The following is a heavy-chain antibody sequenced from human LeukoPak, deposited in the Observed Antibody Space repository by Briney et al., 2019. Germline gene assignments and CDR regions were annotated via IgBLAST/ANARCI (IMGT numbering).Heavy chain of an antibody. D-gene: IGHD3-3*02. J-gene: IGHJ1*01. Sequence: GGSLRLSCAASGFAFSSYAMTWVRQAPGKGLEWVSAMSGSGGSTYYADSVKGRFTISRDNSKNTLYLQMNSLRAEDTAVYYCAKVVLAFKHWGQGTLVTVSS. CDR2: MSGSGGST. CDR1: GFAFSSYA. V-gene: IGHV3-23*01. CDR3: AKVVLAFKH.